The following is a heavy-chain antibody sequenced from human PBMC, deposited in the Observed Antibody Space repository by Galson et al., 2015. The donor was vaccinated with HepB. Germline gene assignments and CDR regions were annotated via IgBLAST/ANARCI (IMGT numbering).Heavy chain of an antibody. CDR1: GFTFSSYA. CDR3: ARALRYFDFNWFDP. V-gene: IGHV3-30-3*01. D-gene: IGHD3-9*01. J-gene: IGHJ5*02. Sequence: SLRLSCAASGFTFSSYAMHWVRQAPGKGLEWVAVISYDGSNKYYADSVKGRFTISRDNSKNTLYLQMNSLRAEDTAVYYCARALRYFDFNWFDPWGQGTLVTVSS. CDR2: ISYDGSNK.